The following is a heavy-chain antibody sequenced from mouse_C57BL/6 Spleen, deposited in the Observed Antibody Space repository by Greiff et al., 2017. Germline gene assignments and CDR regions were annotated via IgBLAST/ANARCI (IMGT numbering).Heavy chain of an antibody. CDR1: GYTFTSYW. V-gene: IGHV1-59*01. D-gene: IGHD1-1*01. CDR2: IDPSDSYT. Sequence: QVQLQQPGAELVRPGTSVKLSCKASGYTFTSYWMHWVKQRPGQGLEWIGVIDPSDSYTNYNQKFKGKATLTVDTSSSTAYMQLSSLTSEDSAVYYCAREDYYGSSYVGGMDYWGQGTSVTVSS. CDR3: AREDYYGSSYVGGMDY. J-gene: IGHJ4*01.